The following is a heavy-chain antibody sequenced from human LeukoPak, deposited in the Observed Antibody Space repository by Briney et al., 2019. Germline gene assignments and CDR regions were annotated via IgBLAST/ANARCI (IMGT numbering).Heavy chain of an antibody. J-gene: IGHJ4*02. V-gene: IGHV4-39*01. CDR1: GGSMSSSSYY. CDR2: IYYSGST. D-gene: IGHD4-17*01. CDR3: ARHGTVTHRFDY. Sequence: SETLSLTCGVSGGSMSSSSYYWGWIRQPPGKGLEWIGSIYYSGSTYYNPSLKSRVTVSVDSSKNQCSLKLSSVTAADTAVYYCARHGTVTHRFDYWGQGTLVSVSS.